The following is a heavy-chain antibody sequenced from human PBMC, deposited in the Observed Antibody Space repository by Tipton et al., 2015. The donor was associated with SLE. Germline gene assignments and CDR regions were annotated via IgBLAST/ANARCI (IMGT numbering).Heavy chain of an antibody. J-gene: IGHJ4*02. Sequence: VQLVQSGGGLVQPGGSLRLSCAASGFTFSDYYMDWVRQAPGKGLEWVGHTRKKGNSYTTLYAASVQGRFTISRDDSEKLTHLQMNSLRTEDTAVYFCVRDNWGSYDYWGQGTLVTVSS. CDR3: VRDNWGSYDY. CDR2: TRKKGNSYTT. CDR1: GFTFSDYY. V-gene: IGHV3-72*01. D-gene: IGHD7-27*01.